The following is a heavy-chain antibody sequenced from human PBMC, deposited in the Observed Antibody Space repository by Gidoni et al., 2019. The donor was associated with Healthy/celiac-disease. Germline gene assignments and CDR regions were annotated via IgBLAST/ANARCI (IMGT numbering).Heavy chain of an antibody. Sequence: EVQRVESGGGLVKPGGYRRLSCAASGFTFRSSSRSWVRQAPGKGLEWVSSISSISSYIYYADSVKGRFTISRDNAKTSLYLQMSSLRAEDTAVYYCARSNRYCSVGSCYYDYWGQGTLVTVSS. CDR2: ISSISSYI. J-gene: IGHJ4*02. V-gene: IGHV3-21*01. D-gene: IGHD2-15*01. CDR1: GFTFRSSS. CDR3: ARSNRYCSVGSCYYDY.